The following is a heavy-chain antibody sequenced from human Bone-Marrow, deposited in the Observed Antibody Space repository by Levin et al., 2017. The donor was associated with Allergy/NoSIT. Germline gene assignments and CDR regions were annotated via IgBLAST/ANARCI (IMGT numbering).Heavy chain of an antibody. V-gene: IGHV3-23*01. CDR3: VKESRTGYRRGVHGVIDP. J-gene: IGHJ5*02. Sequence: ASVKVSCAASGFTFSSFALSWVRQAPGKGLEWVSVISGSGDTTYYADSVKGRFTISRDNSKNTLYLQMNSLRAEDTAIYYCVKESRTGYRRGVHGVIDPWGQGTPVTVSS. CDR1: GFTFSSFA. D-gene: IGHD3-10*01. CDR2: ISGSGDTT.